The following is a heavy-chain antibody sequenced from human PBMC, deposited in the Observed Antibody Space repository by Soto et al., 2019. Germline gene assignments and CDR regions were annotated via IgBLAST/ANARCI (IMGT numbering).Heavy chain of an antibody. V-gene: IGHV3-30-3*01. CDR1: GSTFSSYA. CDR3: ARDGIYDPTAFDY. J-gene: IGHJ4*02. D-gene: IGHD5-12*01. Sequence: GGSLRLSCAASGSTFSSYAMHWVRQAPGKGLEWVAVISYDGSNKYYADSVKGRFTISRDNSKNTLYLQMNSLRAEDTAVYYCARDGIYDPTAFDYWGQGTLVTVSS. CDR2: ISYDGSNK.